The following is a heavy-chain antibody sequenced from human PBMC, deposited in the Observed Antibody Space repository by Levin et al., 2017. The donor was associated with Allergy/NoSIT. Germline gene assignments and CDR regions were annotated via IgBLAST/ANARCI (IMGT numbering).Heavy chain of an antibody. Sequence: GASVKVSCKASGGTFSSYAISWVRQAPGQGLEWMGGIIPIFGTANYAQKFQGRVTITADKSTSTAYMELSSLRSEDTAVYYCARDRRGYCSSTSCYYYYGMDVWGQGTTVTVSS. J-gene: IGHJ6*02. V-gene: IGHV1-69*06. CDR1: GGTFSSYA. CDR3: ARDRRGYCSSTSCYYYYGMDV. CDR2: IIPIFGTA. D-gene: IGHD2-2*01.